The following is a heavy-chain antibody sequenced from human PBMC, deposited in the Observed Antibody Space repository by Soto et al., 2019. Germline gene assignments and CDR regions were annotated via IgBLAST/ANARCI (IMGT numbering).Heavy chain of an antibody. CDR1: GFTFSDHY. V-gene: IGHV3-72*01. CDR3: VRVRSRSWGIDAFDA. J-gene: IGHJ3*01. D-gene: IGHD6-13*01. Sequence: GGSLRLSCAASGFTFSDHYMDWVRQAPGKGLEWVGRPRNKANSYTTEYAASVKGRFTISRDDSKNSLFLQMDSLKSEDTAVNYCVRVRSRSWGIDAFDAWGQGTMVTVSS. CDR2: PRNKANSYTT.